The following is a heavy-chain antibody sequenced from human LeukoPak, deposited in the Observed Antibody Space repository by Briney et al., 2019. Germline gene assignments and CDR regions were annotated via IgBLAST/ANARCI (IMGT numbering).Heavy chain of an antibody. J-gene: IGHJ4*02. Sequence: SVKVSCKASGGTFSSYAISWVPQAPGQGLEWMGGIIPIFGTANYAQKFQGRVTITADESTSTAYMELSSLRSEDTAVYYCARGGVVVAAAFDYWGQGTLVTVSS. CDR3: ARGGVVVAAAFDY. D-gene: IGHD2-15*01. V-gene: IGHV1-69*13. CDR2: IIPIFGTA. CDR1: GGTFSSYA.